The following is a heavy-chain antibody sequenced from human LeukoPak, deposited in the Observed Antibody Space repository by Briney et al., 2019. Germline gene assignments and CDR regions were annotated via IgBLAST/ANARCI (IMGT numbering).Heavy chain of an antibody. CDR2: IYYSGST. D-gene: IGHD2-15*01. J-gene: IGHJ4*02. V-gene: IGHV4-39*07. CDR3: ARALNPLPGTYYFDY. Sequence: PSETLSPTCTVSGGSISSSSYYWGWIRQPPGKGLEWIGSIYYSGSTYYNPSLKSRVTISVDTSKNQFSLKLSSVTAADTAVYYCARALNPLPGTYYFDYWGQGTLVTVSS. CDR1: GGSISSSSYY.